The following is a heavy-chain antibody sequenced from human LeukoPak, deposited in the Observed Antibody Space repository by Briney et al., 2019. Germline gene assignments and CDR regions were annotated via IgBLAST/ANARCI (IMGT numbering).Heavy chain of an antibody. Sequence: GGSLRLSCAASGFTFSSYWMHWVRHAPGKGLVWVSRINSDGSSTSYADSVKGRFTISRDNAKNTLYLQMNSLRAEDTAVYYCARVGGYCSSTSCSARFDYWGQGTLVTVSS. J-gene: IGHJ4*02. CDR3: ARVGGYCSSTSCSARFDY. CDR1: GFTFSSYW. D-gene: IGHD2-2*01. V-gene: IGHV3-74*01. CDR2: INSDGSST.